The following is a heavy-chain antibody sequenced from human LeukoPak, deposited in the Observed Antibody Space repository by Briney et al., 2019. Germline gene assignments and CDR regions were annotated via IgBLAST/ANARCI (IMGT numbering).Heavy chain of an antibody. D-gene: IGHD3-9*01. J-gene: IGHJ4*02. CDR2: IYPGDSDT. Sequence: GESLKISCQGSGYSFTSYWIGWVRQMPGKGLEWMGIIYPGDSDTRYSPSFQGQVTISADKSISTAYLQRSSLKASDTAMYYCARLAYTLRSTGYFDYWGQGTLVTVSS. CDR3: ARLAYTLRSTGYFDY. V-gene: IGHV5-51*01. CDR1: GYSFTSYW.